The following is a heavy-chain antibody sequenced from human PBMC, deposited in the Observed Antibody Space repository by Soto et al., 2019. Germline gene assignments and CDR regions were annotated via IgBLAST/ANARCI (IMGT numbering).Heavy chain of an antibody. CDR1: GLSITDSEMG. J-gene: IGHJ5*02. D-gene: IGHD6-19*01. CDR3: ARRHLAVAVSPWFDP. Sequence: QVTLKESGPVLVKPTETLTLRCTVSGLSITDSEMGVSWIRQPPGQPLEWLAHIDSSGERSYRTFLKSRLAISKDTSKSQIGLTMTNMDPADTATYYCARRHLAVAVSPWFDPWGQGIPVTVS. V-gene: IGHV2-26*01. CDR2: IDSSGER.